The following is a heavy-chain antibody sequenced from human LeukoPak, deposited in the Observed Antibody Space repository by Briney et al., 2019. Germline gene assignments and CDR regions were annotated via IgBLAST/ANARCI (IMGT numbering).Heavy chain of an antibody. CDR2: IYYSGST. CDR1: GGSISSYY. J-gene: IGHJ3*02. Sequence: SETLSLTCTVSGGSISSYYWSWIRQPPGKGLEWIGYIYYSGSTNYNPSLKSRVTISVDTSKNQFSLKLSSVTAADTAVYYCARDGDILTGPNTADAFDIWGQGTMVTVSS. CDR3: ARDGDILTGPNTADAFDI. V-gene: IGHV4-59*12. D-gene: IGHD3-9*01.